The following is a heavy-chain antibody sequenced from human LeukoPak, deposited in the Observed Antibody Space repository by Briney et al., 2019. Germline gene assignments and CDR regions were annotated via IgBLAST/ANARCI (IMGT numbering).Heavy chain of an antibody. Sequence: PSQTLSLTCTVSGGSISSGDYYWSWIRQPPGKGLEWIGYIYYSGSTYYNPSLKSRVTISVDTSKNQCSLKLSSVTAADTAVYYCARDRGYCSSTSCYNWFDPWGQGTLVTVSS. CDR3: ARDRGYCSSTSCYNWFDP. D-gene: IGHD2-2*01. CDR1: GGSISSGDYY. V-gene: IGHV4-30-4*08. CDR2: IYYSGST. J-gene: IGHJ5*02.